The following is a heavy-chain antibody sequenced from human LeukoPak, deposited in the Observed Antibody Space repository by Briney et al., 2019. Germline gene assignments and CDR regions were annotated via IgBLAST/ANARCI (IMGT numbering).Heavy chain of an antibody. D-gene: IGHD4-17*01. Sequence: SVKVSCKASGGTFSSYAISWVRQAPGQGLEWMGGIIPIFGTANYAQKFQGRVTITADESTSTAYMELSSLRSEDTAVYSCARGLGLGDYIYRNWFDPWGQGTLVTVSS. V-gene: IGHV1-69*13. CDR3: ARGLGLGDYIYRNWFDP. J-gene: IGHJ5*02. CDR1: GGTFSSYA. CDR2: IIPIFGTA.